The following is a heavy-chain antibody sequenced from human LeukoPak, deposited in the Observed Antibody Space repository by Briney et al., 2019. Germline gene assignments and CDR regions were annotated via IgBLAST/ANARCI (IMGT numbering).Heavy chain of an antibody. J-gene: IGHJ4*02. V-gene: IGHV4-34*01. D-gene: IGHD2/OR15-2a*01. CDR3: VTNSFVRIGQKKNY. CDR2: INHSGST. Sequence: SETLSLTCAVYGGSFSGYYWSWIRQPPGKGLEWIGEINHSGSTNYNPSLKSRVTISVDTSKKQFSLKLSSVTAADTAVYYCVTNSFVRIGQKKNYWGQGTLVTVSS. CDR1: GGSFSGYY.